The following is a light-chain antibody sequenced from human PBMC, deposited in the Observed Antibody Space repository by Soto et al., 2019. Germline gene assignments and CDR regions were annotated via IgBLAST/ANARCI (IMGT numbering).Light chain of an antibody. V-gene: IGLV2-14*01. CDR3: SSYTSTSSYV. J-gene: IGLJ1*01. CDR1: SSDIGNYNY. CDR2: EVS. Sequence: QSALTQPASVSGSPGQSITISCTGTSSDIGNYNYVSWYQQHPGKAPKLMISEVSNRPSGVSNRFSGSKSGNTASLTISGLQPEDEADYYCSSYTSTSSYVLGGGTKLTVL.